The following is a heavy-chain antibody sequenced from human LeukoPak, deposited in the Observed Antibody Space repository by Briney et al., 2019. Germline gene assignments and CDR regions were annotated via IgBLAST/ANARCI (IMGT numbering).Heavy chain of an antibody. CDR1: GYTFTGYY. CDR3: ARGRFRWELEIRDFDY. CDR2: INCNSGGT. J-gene: IGHJ4*02. Sequence: ASVKVSCKASGYTFTGYYMHWVRQAPGQGLEWMGWINCNSGGTNYAQKFQGRVTMTRDTSISTAYMELSRLRSDDTAVYYCARGRFRWELEIRDFDYWGQGTLVTVSS. V-gene: IGHV1-2*02. D-gene: IGHD1-26*01.